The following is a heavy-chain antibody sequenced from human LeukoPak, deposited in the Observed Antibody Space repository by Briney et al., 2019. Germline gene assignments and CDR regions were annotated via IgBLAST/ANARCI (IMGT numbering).Heavy chain of an antibody. V-gene: IGHV1-24*01. J-gene: IGHJ2*01. CDR3: ARVVTYDSSGYYSWYFDL. CDR2: FDPEDGET. Sequence: GASVTVSCKVSGYTLTELSMHWVRQAPGKGLEWMGGFDPEDGETIYAQKLQGRVTMTEDTSTDTAYMELSSLRSEDTAVYYCARVVTYDSSGYYSWYFDLWGRGTLVTVSS. D-gene: IGHD3-22*01. CDR1: GYTLTELS.